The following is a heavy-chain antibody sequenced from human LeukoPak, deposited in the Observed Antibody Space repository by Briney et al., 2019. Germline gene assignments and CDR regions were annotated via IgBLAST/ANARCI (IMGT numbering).Heavy chain of an antibody. D-gene: IGHD3-22*01. Sequence: QPGGSLRLSCAASGFTFRNYAMSWVRQAPGKGRECVSVISGSGGTTYYADSVKGRFTISRDNSKSTLYLQMNSLRAQDTALYYCARAPMIAVPPGVWGQGTMVTVSS. V-gene: IGHV3-23*01. CDR2: ISGSGGTT. J-gene: IGHJ3*01. CDR3: ARAPMIAVPPGV. CDR1: GFTFRNYA.